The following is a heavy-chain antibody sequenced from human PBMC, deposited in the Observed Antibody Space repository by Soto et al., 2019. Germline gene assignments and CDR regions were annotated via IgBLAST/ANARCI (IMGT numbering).Heavy chain of an antibody. CDR1: GASISGSGFY. D-gene: IGHD6-19*01. J-gene: IGHJ3*02. CDR2: IYYSGTT. CDR3: ARHIGRRIALAGTLWAFDI. V-gene: IGHV4-39*01. Sequence: SETLSLTCAVSGASISGSGFYWGYIRQPPGKGLEWIGTIYYSGTTYYNPSLKSRVTVSVDTSKNQFSLKLSSVTAADTAVYYCARHIGRRIALAGTLWAFDIWGQGTMVTVSS.